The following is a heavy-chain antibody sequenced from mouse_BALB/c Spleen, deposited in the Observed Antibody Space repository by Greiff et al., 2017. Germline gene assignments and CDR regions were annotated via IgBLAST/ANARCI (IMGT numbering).Heavy chain of an antibody. CDR1: GFTFTDYY. CDR3: ARDSPYGNYFDY. D-gene: IGHD2-1*01. Sequence: EVHLVESGGGLVQPGGSLRLSCATSGFTFTDYYMSWVRQPPGKALEWLGFIRNKANGYTTEYSASVKGRFTISRDNSQSILYLQMNTLRAEDSATYYCARDSPYGNYFDYWGQGTTLTVSS. J-gene: IGHJ2*01. CDR2: IRNKANGYTT. V-gene: IGHV7-3*02.